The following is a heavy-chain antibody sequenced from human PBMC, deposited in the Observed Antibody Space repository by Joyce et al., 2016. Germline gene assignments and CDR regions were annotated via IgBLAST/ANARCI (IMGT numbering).Heavy chain of an antibody. CDR2: FYWDDDK. CDR1: GFSLSTSGVG. Sequence: QITLKESGPTLVKPTQTLTLTCTFSGFSLSTSGVGVGWIRQPPGKVLEWLALFYWDDDKRYSPSLKSRLTITKDTSKNQVVLTMTNMDPVDTATYYCAHRPGDNWFDPWGQGTLVTVSS. J-gene: IGHJ5*02. V-gene: IGHV2-5*02. CDR3: AHRPGDNWFDP.